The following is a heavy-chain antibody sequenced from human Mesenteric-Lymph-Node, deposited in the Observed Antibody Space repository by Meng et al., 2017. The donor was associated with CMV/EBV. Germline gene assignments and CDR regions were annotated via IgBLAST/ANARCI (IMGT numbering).Heavy chain of an antibody. J-gene: IGHJ4*02. CDR1: GFSLSTGGVG. Sequence: SGPTLVKPTQTLTLTCTFSGFSLSTGGVGVGWIRQPPGKALEWLALIYWNDDKRYSPSLKSRLTITKYTSKNQVVLTMTNMDPVDTATYYCALTGPLGYCSSTSCYLEDWGQGTLVTVSS. CDR3: ALTGPLGYCSSTSCYLED. CDR2: IYWNDDK. D-gene: IGHD2-2*01. V-gene: IGHV2-5*01.